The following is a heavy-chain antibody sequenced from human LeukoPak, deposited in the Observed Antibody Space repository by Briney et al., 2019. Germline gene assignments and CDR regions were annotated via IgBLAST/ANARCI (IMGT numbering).Heavy chain of an antibody. V-gene: IGHV3-48*04. J-gene: IGHJ6*02. CDR1: GFTFSSYS. CDR2: IDDSSVNI. D-gene: IGHD5-24*01. Sequence: GGSLRLSCAASGFTFSSYSMNWVRQAPGKGLEWVSYIDDSSVNIYYAASVKGRFTISRDNAKNSVFLQVNSLRAEDTAVYYCARGVKGRVSTDREFYGMDVWGQGATVTVSS. CDR3: ARGVKGRVSTDREFYGMDV.